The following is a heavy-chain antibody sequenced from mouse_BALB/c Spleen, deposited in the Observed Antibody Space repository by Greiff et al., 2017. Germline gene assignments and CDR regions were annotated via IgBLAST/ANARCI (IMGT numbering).Heavy chain of an antibody. V-gene: IGHV3-8*02. D-gene: IGHD2-14*01. Sequence: EVQLVESGPSLVKPSQTLSLTCSVTGDSITSGYWNWIRKFPGNKLEYMGYISYSGSTYYNPSLKSRISITRDTSKNQYYLQLNSVTTEDTATYYCARYYRYDVYAMDYWGQGTSVTVSS. CDR1: GDSITSGY. CDR2: ISYSGST. CDR3: ARYYRYDVYAMDY. J-gene: IGHJ4*01.